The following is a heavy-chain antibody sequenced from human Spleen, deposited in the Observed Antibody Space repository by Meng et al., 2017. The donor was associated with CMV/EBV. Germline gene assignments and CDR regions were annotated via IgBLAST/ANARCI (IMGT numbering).Heavy chain of an antibody. CDR3: AREGIVVVSAANPYYYYGMDV. J-gene: IGHJ6*02. V-gene: IGHV3-21*01. CDR2: ISSSSSYI. D-gene: IGHD2-2*01. CDR1: GFTFSSYS. Sequence: GESLKISCAASGFTFSSYSMNWVRQAPGKGLEWVSSISSSSSYIYYADSVKGRFTISRDNAKNSLYLQMNSLRAEDTAVYYCAREGIVVVSAANPYYYYGMDVWGQGTTVTVSS.